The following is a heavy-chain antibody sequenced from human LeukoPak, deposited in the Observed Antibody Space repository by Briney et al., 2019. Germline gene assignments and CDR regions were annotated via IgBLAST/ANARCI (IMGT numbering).Heavy chain of an antibody. CDR2: ISGYDGSR. Sequence: ASVKVSCKASGYRFSNFGISWVRQAPGQGLDGMGCISGYDGSRAYAQKFRDRVLLSTDSSANTAYLILTSLTSDDSAIYYCARDTWDRDTSAHFNLWGRGALVTVSS. CDR3: ARDTWDRDTSAHFNL. V-gene: IGHV1-18*01. CDR1: GYRFSNFG. D-gene: IGHD1-26*01. J-gene: IGHJ2*01.